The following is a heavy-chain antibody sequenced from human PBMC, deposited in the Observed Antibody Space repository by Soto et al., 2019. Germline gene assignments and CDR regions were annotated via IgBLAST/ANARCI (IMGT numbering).Heavy chain of an antibody. Sequence: GGTLRLSCAAAAFTLSGYYMSWNRPAPRKGLECVSYISSSRSYTNYADSVNGRFTISRDNAKNSRYLQMNSLRAEDTAVYYCARVLNYGDYVRRIYGRSGWGQGPTGTVSS. V-gene: IGHV3-11*06. J-gene: IGHJ6*02. CDR3: ARVLNYGDYVRRIYGRSG. CDR1: AFTLSGYY. D-gene: IGHD4-17*01. CDR2: ISSSRSYT.